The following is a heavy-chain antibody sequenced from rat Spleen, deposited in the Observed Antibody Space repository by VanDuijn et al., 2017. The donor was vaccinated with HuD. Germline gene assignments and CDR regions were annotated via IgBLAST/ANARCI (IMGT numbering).Heavy chain of an antibody. CDR3: TRDHSYWGSYYPGGFAY. CDR2: ISSGGHP. J-gene: IGHJ3*01. Sequence: QVQLKESGPGLVQPSQTLSLTCTVSGFSLTSYNVHWVRQPTGKGLEWIATISSGGHPYYNSALKSRLSISRDTSRSQVFLKMNSLQSEDTAIYFCTRDHSYWGSYYPGGFAYWGQGTLVTVSS. CDR1: GFSLTSYN. D-gene: IGHD1-12*02. V-gene: IGHV2-30*01.